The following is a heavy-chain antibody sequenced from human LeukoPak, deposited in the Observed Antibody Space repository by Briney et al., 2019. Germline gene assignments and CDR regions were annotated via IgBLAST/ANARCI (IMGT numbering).Heavy chain of an antibody. CDR3: ARDSSLDAFDV. J-gene: IGHJ3*01. CDR1: GGSINSGNYY. Sequence: SETLSLTCTLSGGSINSGNYYWNWIRQPAGKGLEWIGRIYSSGSTNYNPSLKSRVTISRDTSKNQFSLRLNSVTAADTALYYCARDSSLDAFDVWGQGTMVTVSS. V-gene: IGHV4-61*02. CDR2: IYSSGST.